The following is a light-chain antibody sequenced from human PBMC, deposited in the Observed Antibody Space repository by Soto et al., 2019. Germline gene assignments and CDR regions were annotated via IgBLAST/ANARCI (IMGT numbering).Light chain of an antibody. Sequence: QSVLTQPPSVSAAPGQKVTISCYGSSSNIGNNYVSWYQQLPGTAPKLLIYENNKRPSGIPDRFSGSKSGTSATLGITGLQTGDEADYYCGTWDSSLSAYVFGTGTKVNVL. CDR1: SSNIGNNY. V-gene: IGLV1-51*02. CDR3: GTWDSSLSAYV. CDR2: ENN. J-gene: IGLJ1*01.